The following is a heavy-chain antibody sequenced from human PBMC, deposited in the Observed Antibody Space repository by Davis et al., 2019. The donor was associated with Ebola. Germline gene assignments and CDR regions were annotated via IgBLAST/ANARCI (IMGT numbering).Heavy chain of an antibody. J-gene: IGHJ4*02. Sequence: GESLKISCAASGFTFSSYAMSWVRQAPGKGLEWVSRIGGSGDTADYGDSVRGRFTISRDNSKNTLYLQMISLRAEDTATYYCARVTLWSDDDSGGPTTYYFDFWGQGALVTVSS. V-gene: IGHV3-23*01. D-gene: IGHD3-22*01. CDR3: ARVTLWSDDDSGGPTTYYFDF. CDR2: IGGSGDTA. CDR1: GFTFSSYA.